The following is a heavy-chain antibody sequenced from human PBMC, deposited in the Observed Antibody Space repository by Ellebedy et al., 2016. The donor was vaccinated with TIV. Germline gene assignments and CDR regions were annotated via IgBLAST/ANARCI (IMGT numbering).Heavy chain of an antibody. Sequence: ASVKVSXXASGYTFTSYYMHWVRQAPGQGLEWMGIINPSGGSTSYAQKFQGRVTMTRDTSTSTVYMELSSLRSEDTAVYYCARDKETGSEGGTPNWFDPWGQGTLVTVSS. J-gene: IGHJ5*02. CDR1: GYTFTSYY. D-gene: IGHD1-1*01. V-gene: IGHV1-46*01. CDR3: ARDKETGSEGGTPNWFDP. CDR2: INPSGGST.